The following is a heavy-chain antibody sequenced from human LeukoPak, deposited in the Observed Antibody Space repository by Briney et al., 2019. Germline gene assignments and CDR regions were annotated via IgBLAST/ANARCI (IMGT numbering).Heavy chain of an antibody. Sequence: PGGSLRLSCAASGFTFSSCEMNWVRQAPGKGLEWVSYISSSGSTIYYADSVKGRFTISRDNAKNSLYLQMNSLRAEDTAVYYCARTKYDYWFDPWGQGTLVTVSS. CDR1: GFTFSSCE. J-gene: IGHJ5*02. V-gene: IGHV3-48*03. CDR2: ISSSGSTI. D-gene: IGHD3-16*01. CDR3: ARTKYDYWFDP.